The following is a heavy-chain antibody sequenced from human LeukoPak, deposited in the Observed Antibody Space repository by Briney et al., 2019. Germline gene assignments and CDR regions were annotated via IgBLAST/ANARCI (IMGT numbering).Heavy chain of an antibody. Sequence: PGGSLRLSCAASGFTFSSSAMSWVRQAPGKGLEWVSTISPSGGSTYDADSVKGRFTISRDNSKNTLYLQMNSLRGEDTAVYYCAREFGYCSGGSCPRGAFDIWGQGTMVTVSS. J-gene: IGHJ3*02. D-gene: IGHD2-15*01. CDR2: ISPSGGST. V-gene: IGHV3-23*01. CDR1: GFTFSSSA. CDR3: AREFGYCSGGSCPRGAFDI.